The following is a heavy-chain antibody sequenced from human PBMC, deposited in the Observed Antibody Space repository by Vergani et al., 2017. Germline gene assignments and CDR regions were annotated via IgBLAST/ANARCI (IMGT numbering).Heavy chain of an antibody. Sequence: QLQLQESGSGLVKPSQTLSLTCAVSGGSLSSGGYSWSWIRQPPGKGLEWIGYIYHGGSTYYNPSLKSRVTISVDRSKNQFSLKLSSVTAADTAVYYCARAIAAAGIVWFDPWGQGSLVTVSS. D-gene: IGHD6-13*01. J-gene: IGHJ5*02. V-gene: IGHV4-30-2*01. CDR2: IYHGGST. CDR3: ARAIAAAGIVWFDP. CDR1: GGSLSSGGYS.